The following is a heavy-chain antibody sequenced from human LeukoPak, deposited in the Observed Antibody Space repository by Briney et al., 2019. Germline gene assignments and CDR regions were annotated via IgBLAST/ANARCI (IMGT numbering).Heavy chain of an antibody. CDR1: GYTLTELS. Sequence: EASVKVSCKVSGYTLTELSMHWVRQAPGKGLEWMGGFDPEDGETIYAQKFQGRVTLTEDTSTDTAYMELSSLRSEDTAVYYCATVRSSGWWGEFWGQGTLVTVSS. CDR2: FDPEDGET. V-gene: IGHV1-24*01. J-gene: IGHJ4*02. D-gene: IGHD6-19*01. CDR3: ATVRSSGWWGEF.